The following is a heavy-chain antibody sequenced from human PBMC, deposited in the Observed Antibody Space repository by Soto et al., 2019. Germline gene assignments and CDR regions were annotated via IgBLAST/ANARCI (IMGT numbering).Heavy chain of an antibody. D-gene: IGHD3-22*01. CDR1: GGTFSSYA. J-gene: IGHJ4*02. V-gene: IGHV1-69*13. CDR2: IIPIFGTA. CDR3: ALIRKSSGYHTHLFDY. Sequence: GASVKVSCKASGGTFSSYAIRWVRQAPGHGLEWMGGIIPIFGTANYAQKFQGRVTITAEESTSTAYMELSSMRPEDTAVYYCALIRKSSGYHTHLFDYWGQGTLVTVSS.